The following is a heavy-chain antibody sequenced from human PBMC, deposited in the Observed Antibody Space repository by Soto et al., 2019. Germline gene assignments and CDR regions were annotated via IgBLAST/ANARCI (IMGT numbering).Heavy chain of an antibody. V-gene: IGHV3-21*01. CDR1: GFTFSSYS. Sequence: GGSLRLSCAASGFTFSSYSMNWVRQAPGKGLEWVSSISSSSSYIYYADSVKGRFTISRDNAKNSLYLQMNSLRAEGTAVYYCARDRRESGSYPNDYWGQGTLVTVSS. CDR2: ISSSSSYI. CDR3: ARDRRESGSYPNDY. D-gene: IGHD1-26*01. J-gene: IGHJ4*02.